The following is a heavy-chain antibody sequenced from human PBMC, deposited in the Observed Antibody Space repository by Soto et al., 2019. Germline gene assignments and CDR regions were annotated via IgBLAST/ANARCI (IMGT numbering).Heavy chain of an antibody. V-gene: IGHV3-74*01. J-gene: IGHJ5*02. CDR2: NSDGSST. CDR3: ARAVQGLVVVTANNWFDP. D-gene: IGHD2-21*02. CDR1: GFTFSTYA. Sequence: GGSLRLSCAASGFTFSTYAMTWVRQAPRKGLEWVSSNSDGSSTSYADSVKGRFTISRDNAKNTLYLQMNSLRAEDTAVYYCARAVQGLVVVTANNWFDPWGQGTLVTVSS.